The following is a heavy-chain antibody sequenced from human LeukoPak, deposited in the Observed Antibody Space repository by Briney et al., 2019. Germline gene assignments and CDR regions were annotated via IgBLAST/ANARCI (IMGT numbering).Heavy chain of an antibody. J-gene: IGHJ4*02. CDR1: GFTFSNSS. D-gene: IGHD1-26*01. V-gene: IGHV3-48*04. CDR3: ARVRATGRDFDY. CDR2: LSYSNTTR. Sequence: GGSLRLSCAASGFTFSNSSVNWVRQAPGKGLEWVSYLSYSNTTRYYADSVKGRFTISRDNAKNSLFLHMNSLRAEDTAVYYCARVRATGRDFDYWGQGTLVTVSS.